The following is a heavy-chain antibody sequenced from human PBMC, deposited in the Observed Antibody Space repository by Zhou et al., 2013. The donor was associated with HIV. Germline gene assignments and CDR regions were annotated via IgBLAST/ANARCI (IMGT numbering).Heavy chain of an antibody. CDR3: SRDGDYAWGRYGDLDI. CDR1: GYIFNQYG. Sequence: QVQLMQSGSEMKKPGASVKVACKVSGYIFNQYGLHWLRQAPGQRPEWMGWISGYNGHTVYAESFQDRLTLTKDIGTYLVHMELRNLTSDDTAFYYCSRDGDYAWGRYGDLDIWGQGTLVTVS. CDR2: ISGYNGHT. D-gene: IGHD3-16*01. J-gene: IGHJ4*02. V-gene: IGHV1-18*01.